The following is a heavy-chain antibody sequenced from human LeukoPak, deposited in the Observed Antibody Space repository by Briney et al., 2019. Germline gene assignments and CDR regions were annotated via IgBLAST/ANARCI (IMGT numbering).Heavy chain of an antibody. D-gene: IGHD1-26*01. J-gene: IGHJ4*02. V-gene: IGHV3-21*01. CDR3: AKMYGGTYIGN. CDR1: GFTFSDYE. Sequence: GGSLRLSCAASGFTFSDYETNWVRQAPGKGLEWVSSISGSSIYIYYADSVEGRFTISRDNAKNSLYLQMNSLRAEDTAVYYCAKMYGGTYIGNWGQGTLVTVSA. CDR2: ISGSSIYI.